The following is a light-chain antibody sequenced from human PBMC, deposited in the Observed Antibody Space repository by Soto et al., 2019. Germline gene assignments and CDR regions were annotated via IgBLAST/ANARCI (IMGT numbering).Light chain of an antibody. CDR2: AAS. CDR1: QSVSGW. Sequence: DIQMTQSPSTLSASVGDTVTVTCRASQSVSGWLAWYQQKPGKAPKLLIYAASSLQSGVPSRFSGSGSGTDFTLTISSLQRDDFAIYYCQQYNPYSRTFGQGTKVDIK. J-gene: IGKJ1*01. V-gene: IGKV1-5*01. CDR3: QQYNPYSRT.